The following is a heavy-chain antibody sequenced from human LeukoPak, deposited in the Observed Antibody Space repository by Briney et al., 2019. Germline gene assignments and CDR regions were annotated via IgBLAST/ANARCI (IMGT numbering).Heavy chain of an antibody. J-gene: IGHJ4*02. CDR2: ISGSGGST. Sequence: GGSLRLSCAASGFTFSSYAMSWVRQALGKGLEWVSAISGSGGSTYYADSVKVRFTISRDNSKNTLYLQMNSLRADDTAVYYCAKDPGIAAPFDYWVQGTLVTVSS. CDR1: GFTFSSYA. V-gene: IGHV3-23*01. CDR3: AKDPGIAAPFDY. D-gene: IGHD6-13*01.